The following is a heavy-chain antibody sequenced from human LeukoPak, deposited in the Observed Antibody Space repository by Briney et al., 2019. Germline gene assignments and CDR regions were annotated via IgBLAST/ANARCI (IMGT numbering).Heavy chain of an antibody. CDR1: GGSISSGGYY. Sequence: SETLSLTCTVSGGSISSGGYYWSWFRQHPGRGLEWIGYIYESGSTYYNPSLKSRVTISVDTSKNQFSLKLSSVTAADTAVYYCARDRGSGSYYNGYWYFDLWGRGTLVTVSS. J-gene: IGHJ2*01. V-gene: IGHV4-31*03. CDR3: ARDRGSGSYYNGYWYFDL. CDR2: IYESGST. D-gene: IGHD3-10*01.